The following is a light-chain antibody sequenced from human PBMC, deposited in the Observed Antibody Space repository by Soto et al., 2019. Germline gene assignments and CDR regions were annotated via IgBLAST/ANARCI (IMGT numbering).Light chain of an antibody. Sequence: EIVLTQSTGTVSLSPGERATLSCRASQSVSSSDLAWYQQKPGQAPRLLIYGASSRATGIPDRFSGSGSETPCTHTISRLQPEDLAVYCSQQHGRSQPWTFGQRTKVDIK. CDR1: QSVSSSD. J-gene: IGKJ1*01. CDR2: GAS. CDR3: QQHGRSQPWT. V-gene: IGKV3-20*01.